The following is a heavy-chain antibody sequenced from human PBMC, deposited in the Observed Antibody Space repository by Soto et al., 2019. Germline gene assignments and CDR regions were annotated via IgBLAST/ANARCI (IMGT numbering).Heavy chain of an antibody. CDR2: ISYDGSNK. CDR1: GFTFSSYG. Sequence: GGSLRLSCAASGFTFSSYGMHWVRQAPGKGLEWVAVISYDGSNKYYADSVKGRFTISRDNSKNTLYLQMNSLRAEDTAVYYCAKDGLEVSLHPYNWFDPWGQGTLVTVSS. J-gene: IGHJ5*02. V-gene: IGHV3-30*18. CDR3: AKDGLEVSLHPYNWFDP.